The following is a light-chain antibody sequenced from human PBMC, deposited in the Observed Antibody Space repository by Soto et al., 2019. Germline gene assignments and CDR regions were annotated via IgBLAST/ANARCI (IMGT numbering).Light chain of an antibody. Sequence: QSVLTQPASVSGSPGQSITISCTGTSSDVGGYNYVSWYQQHPGKAPKLMIYSVSNRPSGVSNRFSGSKSGNTASLSISGLQAEDEADYYCSSYTRSSTLYVFGTGTKLTVL. CDR2: SVS. CDR3: SSYTRSSTLYV. CDR1: SSDVGGYNY. V-gene: IGLV2-14*01. J-gene: IGLJ1*01.